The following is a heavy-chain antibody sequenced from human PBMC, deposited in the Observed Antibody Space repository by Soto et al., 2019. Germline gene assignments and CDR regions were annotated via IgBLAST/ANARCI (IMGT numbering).Heavy chain of an antibody. CDR2: IIPIFGTA. CDR3: ARALVTIFGVVTFYYYFGMDV. D-gene: IGHD3-3*01. V-gene: IGHV1-69*01. J-gene: IGHJ6*02. CDR1: GGTFSSYA. Sequence: QVQLVQSGAEVKKPGSSVKVSCKASGGTFSSYAISWVRQAPGQGLEWMGGIIPIFGTANYAQKFQGRVTITADESTSTAYMELSSLRSEDTAVYYCARALVTIFGVVTFYYYFGMDVWGQGTTVTVSS.